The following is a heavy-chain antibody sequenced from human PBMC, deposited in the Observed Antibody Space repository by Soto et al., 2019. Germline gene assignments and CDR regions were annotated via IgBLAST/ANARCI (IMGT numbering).Heavy chain of an antibody. CDR1: GGSFSGYY. D-gene: IGHD3-10*01. J-gene: IGHJ6*02. CDR3: ARGLRGVIIMSYYFAMDV. V-gene: IGHV4-34*02. Sequence: QVQLQQWGAGLLKPSETLSLTCAVYGGSFSGYYWSWIRQPPGKGLEWIGDINHSGRTNYSPSLKSRVTISTDMSKNQFSLRLTSVTAADTALYYCARGLRGVIIMSYYFAMDVWGQGTTVTVSS. CDR2: INHSGRT.